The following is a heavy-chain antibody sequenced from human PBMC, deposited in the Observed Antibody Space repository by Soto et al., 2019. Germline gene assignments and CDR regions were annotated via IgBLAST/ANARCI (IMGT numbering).Heavy chain of an antibody. Sequence: QVQLVQSGAEVKKPGASVKVSCKASGDTFTAYYVHWVRQAPGQGLEWMGWIKPNSGGTNYAQKFQGRVTMTRDTSISTAYMELSRLRSDDTALYYCARGLSGSQTEFDYWGQGTLVTVSS. CDR3: ARGLSGSQTEFDY. V-gene: IGHV1-2*02. J-gene: IGHJ4*02. D-gene: IGHD1-26*01. CDR2: IKPNSGGT. CDR1: GDTFTAYY.